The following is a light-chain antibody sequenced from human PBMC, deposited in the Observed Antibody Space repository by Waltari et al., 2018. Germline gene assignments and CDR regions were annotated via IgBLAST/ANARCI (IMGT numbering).Light chain of an antibody. CDR2: LGS. V-gene: IGKV2-28*01. CDR1: QSLLHSNGYNY. Sequence: IVMTQSPLSLPVTPGEPVSISCRSSQSLLHSNGYNYLDWYLQKPGQSPQLLIYLGSNRASGVPDRFSGSGSGTDFTLKISRVEAEDVGVYYCMQALQTRYTFGQGTKLEIK. CDR3: MQALQTRYT. J-gene: IGKJ2*01.